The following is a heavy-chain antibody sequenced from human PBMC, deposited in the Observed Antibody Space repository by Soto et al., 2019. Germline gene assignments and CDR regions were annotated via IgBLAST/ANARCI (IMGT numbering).Heavy chain of an antibody. D-gene: IGHD6-19*01. Sequence: QVQLQESGPGLVKPSETLSLTCTVSGGSMNTNYWSWIRQPTGKALEWVGQINFSGSSNYYPSFMSRGAISVATSTKRFSLTMTSVTASATAVDYCARVGRAWYGVFDWGQGTLVTVSS. CDR1: GGSMNTNY. CDR3: ARVGRAWYGVFD. CDR2: INFSGSS. J-gene: IGHJ4*02. V-gene: IGHV4-59*01.